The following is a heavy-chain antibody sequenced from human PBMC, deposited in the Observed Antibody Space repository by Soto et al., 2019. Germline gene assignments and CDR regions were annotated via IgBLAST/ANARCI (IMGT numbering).Heavy chain of an antibody. V-gene: IGHV3-66*01. CDR2: IYSGGST. Sequence: GGSLRLSCAASGFTVSSNYMSWVRQAPGKGLEWVSVIYSGGSTYYADSVKGRFTISRDNSKNTLYLQMNSLRAEDTAVYYCAKDRGGYLPYYFDYWGQGTLVTVSS. CDR3: AKDRGGYLPYYFDY. J-gene: IGHJ4*02. CDR1: GFTVSSNY. D-gene: IGHD2-15*01.